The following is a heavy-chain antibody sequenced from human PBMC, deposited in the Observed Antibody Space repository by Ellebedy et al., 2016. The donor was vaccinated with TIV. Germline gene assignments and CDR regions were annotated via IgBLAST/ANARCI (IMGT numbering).Heavy chain of an antibody. CDR2: IRASGSQT. CDR1: GFSFSDYD. CDR3: VRGIRVVDY. V-gene: IGHV3-23*01. D-gene: IGHD2-21*01. J-gene: IGHJ4*02. Sequence: PGGSLRLSCAASGFSFSDYDMTWVRQAPGKGLDLVSSIRASGSQTFYADAVKGRFTISRDNSMNTLSLQMDSLRAEDTALYYCVRGIRVVDYWGQGTLVTVSS.